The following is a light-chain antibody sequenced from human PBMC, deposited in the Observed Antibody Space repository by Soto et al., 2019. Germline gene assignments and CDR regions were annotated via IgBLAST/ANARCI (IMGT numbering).Light chain of an antibody. CDR2: DAS. J-gene: IGKJ2*01. CDR3: QLTT. V-gene: IGKV3-11*01. CDR1: QSVSSY. Sequence: EIVLTQSPATLSLSPGERATLSCRASQSVSSYLAWYQQKPGQAPRLLIYDASNRATGIPARFSGSGSGTDFTLTISSLEPEDFVVYYCQLTTFGQGTKLEIK.